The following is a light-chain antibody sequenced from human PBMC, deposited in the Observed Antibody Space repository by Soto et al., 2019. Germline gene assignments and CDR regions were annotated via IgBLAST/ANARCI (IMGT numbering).Light chain of an antibody. CDR1: SRDIGGYDY. CDR3: SSYTGSSTLYV. V-gene: IGLV2-14*01. Sequence: QSVLTQPASVSGSHGQSITISCTGTSRDIGGYDYVSWYQQHPGKVPKLMIFEVSNRPSGVSYRFSGSKSGNTASLTISGLQAEDEADYYCSSYTGSSTLYVFGTGTKLTVL. J-gene: IGLJ1*01. CDR2: EVS.